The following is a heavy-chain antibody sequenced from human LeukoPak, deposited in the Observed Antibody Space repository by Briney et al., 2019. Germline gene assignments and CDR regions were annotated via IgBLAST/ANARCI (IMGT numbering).Heavy chain of an antibody. CDR1: GYTFTSYG. J-gene: IGHJ5*02. D-gene: IGHD3-10*01. V-gene: IGHV1-18*04. CDR2: ISAYNGNT. CDR3: ARDYYGSGSLNWFDP. Sequence: ASVKVSCKASGYTFTSYGISWVRQAPGQGLEWMGWISAYNGNTNCAQKLQGRDTMTTDTSTSTAYMELRSLRSDDTAVYYCARDYYGSGSLNWFDPWGQGTLVTVSS.